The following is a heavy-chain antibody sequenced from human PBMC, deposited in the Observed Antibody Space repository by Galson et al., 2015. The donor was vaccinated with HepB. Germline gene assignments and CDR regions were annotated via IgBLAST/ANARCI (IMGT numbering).Heavy chain of an antibody. J-gene: IGHJ4*02. D-gene: IGHD6-6*01. Sequence: SLRLSCAASGFTFSSYAMSWVRQAPGKGLERVSSISGSGGSKHYADSVKGRFTISRDNSNNTLYLQMNSLRAEDTAVYYCAIGGGSSPFDYWGQGTLVTVSS. CDR3: AIGGGSSPFDY. CDR2: ISGSGGSK. V-gene: IGHV3-23*01. CDR1: GFTFSSYA.